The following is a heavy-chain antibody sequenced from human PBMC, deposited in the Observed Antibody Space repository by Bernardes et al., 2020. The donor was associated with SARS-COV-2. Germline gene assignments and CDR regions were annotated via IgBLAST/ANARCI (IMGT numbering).Heavy chain of an antibody. CDR1: GLAFTNTD. CDR3: TTELQYDNLY. D-gene: IGHD3-22*01. CDR2: ISAIRNT. V-gene: IGHV3-23*01. J-gene: IGHJ4*02. Sequence: GWSLRLSCVTSGLAFTNTDMAWVRQAPGRGLEWVSTISAIRNTHYADPVMGRFTISRDDVNNALYLQMNNLRVEDTATYYCTTELQYDNLYWGQGALVTVSS.